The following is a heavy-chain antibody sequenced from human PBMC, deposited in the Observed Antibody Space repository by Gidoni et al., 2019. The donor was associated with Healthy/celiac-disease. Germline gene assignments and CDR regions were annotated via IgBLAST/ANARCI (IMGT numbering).Heavy chain of an antibody. CDR2: IYYSGST. J-gene: IGHJ4*02. Sequence: LQLQESGPGLVKPSETLSLTCNVSGGSIGSSSYYWGWIRQPPGKGLEWIGSIYYSGSTYYNPSLKSRVTISVDTSKNQFSLKLSSVTAADTAVYYCARLRYYYGSGSYSPPDYWGQGTLVTVSS. CDR1: GGSIGSSSYY. CDR3: ARLRYYYGSGSYSPPDY. D-gene: IGHD3-10*01. V-gene: IGHV4-39*01.